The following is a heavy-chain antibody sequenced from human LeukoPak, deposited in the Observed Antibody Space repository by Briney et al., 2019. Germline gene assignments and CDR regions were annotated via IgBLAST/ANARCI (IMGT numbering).Heavy chain of an antibody. J-gene: IGHJ6*02. D-gene: IGHD4/OR15-4a*01. CDR2: INPNTGDI. Sequence: ASVKASCKASGYTFTGYYMNWVRQAPGQGLELMGWINPNTGDINYAQKFQGRVTMTRDTSISTAYMELTILRSNDTAVYYCVSGSYGVSANGVDVWGQGTMVTVSS. V-gene: IGHV1-2*02. CDR3: VSGSYGVSANGVDV. CDR1: GYTFTGYY.